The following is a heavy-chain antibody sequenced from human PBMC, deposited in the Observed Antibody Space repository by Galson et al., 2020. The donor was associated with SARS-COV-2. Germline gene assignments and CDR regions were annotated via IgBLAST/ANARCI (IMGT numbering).Heavy chain of an antibody. Sequence: GESLKISCRTSGYTFTTYGISWVRQAPGQGLEWMGWVSGYNGLTHYEQKFKDRLTMTTDTSTSIAYMELRSLTSDDTAVYFCARDGGTLRFWGQGTLVSVSS. CDR2: VSGYNGLT. J-gene: IGHJ4*02. D-gene: IGHD1-1*01. CDR3: ARDGGTLRF. V-gene: IGHV1-18*01. CDR1: GYTFTTYG.